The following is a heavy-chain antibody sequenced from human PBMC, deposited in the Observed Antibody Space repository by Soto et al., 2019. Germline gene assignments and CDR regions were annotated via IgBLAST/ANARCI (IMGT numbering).Heavy chain of an antibody. V-gene: IGHV3-30*18. CDR3: AKEDYGDYAVDY. J-gene: IGHJ4*02. CDR1: GFTFSSYG. Sequence: GGSLRLSCAASGFTFSSYGMHWVRQAPGKGLEWVAVISYDGSNKYYADSVKGRFTISRDNSKNTLYLQMNSLRAEDTAVYYCAKEDYGDYAVDYWGQGTLVTVSS. D-gene: IGHD4-17*01. CDR2: ISYDGSNK.